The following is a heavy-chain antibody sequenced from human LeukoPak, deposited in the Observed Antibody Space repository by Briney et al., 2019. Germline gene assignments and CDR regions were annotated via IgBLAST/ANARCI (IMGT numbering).Heavy chain of an antibody. V-gene: IGHV3-23*01. CDR1: GFTFSNYA. CDR3: AKTVRGVIVGLDY. D-gene: IGHD3-10*01. J-gene: IGHJ4*02. CDR2: ITGSGGGT. Sequence: PEGSLRLSCAASGFTFSNYAMNWVRQSPGKGLEWVSGITGSGGGTFYAHSVKGRFTISRDNSRNTLFLQMNSMRAEDTAVYYCAKTVRGVIVGLDYWGQGTLVTVSS.